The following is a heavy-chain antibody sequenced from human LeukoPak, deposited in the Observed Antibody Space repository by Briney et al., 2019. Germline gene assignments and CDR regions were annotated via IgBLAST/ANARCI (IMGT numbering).Heavy chain of an antibody. V-gene: IGHV4-4*07. Sequence: PSETLSLTCTVSGGSISSDYWSWIRQPAGKELEWIGHIYNSGSTNYNPSLKSRVTMSVDTSKNQFSLKLSSVTAADTAMYYCAREGYSYGYRYFFDFWGQGTLVTVSS. D-gene: IGHD5-18*01. CDR3: AREGYSYGYRYFFDF. CDR2: IYNSGST. CDR1: GGSISSDY. J-gene: IGHJ4*02.